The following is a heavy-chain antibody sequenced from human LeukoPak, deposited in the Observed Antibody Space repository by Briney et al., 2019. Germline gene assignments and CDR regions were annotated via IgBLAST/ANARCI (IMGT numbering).Heavy chain of an antibody. D-gene: IGHD5-18*01. Sequence: SETLSLTCTVSGGSINSNYWSWIRQPPGKGLEWIGYIYYSGTTNYNPSLKSRVSMSVDTTKNQFSLKLSSVTAADTAVYYCARESYGYLSWGQGTLVTVSS. CDR3: ARESYGYLS. CDR1: GGSINSNY. CDR2: IYYSGTT. V-gene: IGHV4-59*01. J-gene: IGHJ4*02.